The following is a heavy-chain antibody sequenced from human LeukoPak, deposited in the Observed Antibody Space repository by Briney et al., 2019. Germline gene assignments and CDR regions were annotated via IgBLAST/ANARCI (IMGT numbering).Heavy chain of an antibody. CDR2: ISGSGGST. D-gene: IGHD3-22*01. CDR1: GFTFSNYA. J-gene: IGHJ4*02. Sequence: QSGGSLRLSCAASGFTFSNYAMSWVRQAPGKGLEWVSAISGSGGSTYYADSVKGRFTISRDNSKNTLYVQMNSLRAEDTAVYYCAKDGGSGYYYFDYWGQGTLVTVSS. V-gene: IGHV3-23*01. CDR3: AKDGGSGYYYFDY.